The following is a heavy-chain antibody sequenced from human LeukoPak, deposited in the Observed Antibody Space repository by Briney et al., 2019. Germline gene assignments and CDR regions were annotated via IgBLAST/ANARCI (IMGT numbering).Heavy chain of an antibody. J-gene: IGHJ6*02. CDR1: GVSISSYY. CDR3: ARDLNAYCSGGSCYFDYYGMDV. V-gene: IGHV4-4*07. CDR2: IYTSGST. Sequence: SETLSLTCTVSGVSISSYYWSWIRQPAGKGLEWIGRIYTSGSTNYNPSLKSRVTMSVDTSKNQFSLKLSSVTAADTAVYCCARDLNAYCSGGSCYFDYYGMDVWGQGTTVTVSS. D-gene: IGHD2-15*01.